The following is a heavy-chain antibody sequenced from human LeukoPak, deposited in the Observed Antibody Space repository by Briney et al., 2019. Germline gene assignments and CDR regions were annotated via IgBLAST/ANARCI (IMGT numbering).Heavy chain of an antibody. CDR3: ARGKVYYYYDY. V-gene: IGHV3-53*01. Sequence: GGSLRLSCAVSGFNVRSNYMTWVRQAPGKGLEWVSVLHSGGDTYYADSVRGRFTISRDNSENMLFLQMNGLRADDSAIYYCARGKVYYYYDYWGQGTLVTVSS. J-gene: IGHJ4*02. D-gene: IGHD5/OR15-5a*01. CDR1: GFNVRSNY. CDR2: LHSGGDT.